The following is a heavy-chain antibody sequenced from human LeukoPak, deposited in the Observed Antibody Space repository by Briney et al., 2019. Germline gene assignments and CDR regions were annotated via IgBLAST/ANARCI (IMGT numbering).Heavy chain of an antibody. CDR2: ISYDGSNK. V-gene: IGHV3-30*18. D-gene: IGHD6-13*01. CDR3: AKDLVSAGTLYYYGMDV. CDR1: GFTFSSYG. J-gene: IGHJ6*02. Sequence: PGRSLRLSCAASGFTFSSYGMHWVRQAPGKGLERVAVISYDGSNKYYADSVKGRFTISRDNSKNTLYLQMNSLRAEDTAVYYCAKDLVSAGTLYYYGMDVWGQGTTVTVSS.